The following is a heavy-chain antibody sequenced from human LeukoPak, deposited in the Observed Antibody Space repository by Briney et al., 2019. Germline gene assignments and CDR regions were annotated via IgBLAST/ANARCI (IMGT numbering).Heavy chain of an antibody. V-gene: IGHV4-59*12. J-gene: IGHJ1*01. Sequence: SETLSLTCTVSGGPISSYYWSWIRQPPGKGQEWIGFIYYSGSTYYNPSLKSRVTISVDTSKNQFSLKLTSVTAADTAVYYCAKEGTTHWGQGTLVTVSS. CDR2: IYYSGST. CDR3: AKEGTTH. CDR1: GGPISSYY. D-gene: IGHD4-11*01.